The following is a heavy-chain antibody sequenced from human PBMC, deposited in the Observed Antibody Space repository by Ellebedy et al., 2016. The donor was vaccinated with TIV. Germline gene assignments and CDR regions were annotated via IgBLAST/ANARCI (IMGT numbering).Heavy chain of an antibody. CDR2: ISSSGSTI. Sequence: PGGSPRLSCAASGFTFSSYEMNWVRQAPGKGLEWVSYISSSGSTIYYADSATGRFTISRDNAKNSLYLQMNSLRAEDTAVYYCARGRAVITTWFDPWGQGTLVTVSS. CDR3: ARGRAVITTWFDP. D-gene: IGHD3-22*01. V-gene: IGHV3-48*03. CDR1: GFTFSSYE. J-gene: IGHJ5*02.